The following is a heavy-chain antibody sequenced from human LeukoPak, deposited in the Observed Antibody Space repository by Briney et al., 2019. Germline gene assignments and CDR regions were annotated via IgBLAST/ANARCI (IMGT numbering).Heavy chain of an antibody. J-gene: IGHJ4*02. Sequence: GGSLRLSCAASRFTFSSYAMSWVRQAPGKGMEWVSTISGSGGSTYYADSVKGRFTISRDNSKNTVYLQMNSLRAEDTAVYYCTKGYITRDMWGQGTLVTVSS. CDR3: TKGYITRDM. D-gene: IGHD7-27*01. CDR1: RFTFSSYA. V-gene: IGHV3-23*01. CDR2: ISGSGGST.